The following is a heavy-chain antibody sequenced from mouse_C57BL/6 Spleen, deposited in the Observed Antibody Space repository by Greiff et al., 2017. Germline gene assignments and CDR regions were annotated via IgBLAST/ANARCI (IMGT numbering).Heavy chain of an antibody. Sequence: VQLQQSVAELVRPGASVKLSCTASGFNIKNTYMHWVKQRPEQGLEWIGRIDPANGNTKYAPKFQGKATITADTSSNTAYLQLSSLTSEYTAIYYCARSRDYDEEGYAMDYWGQGTSVTVSS. CDR1: GFNIKNTY. J-gene: IGHJ4*01. CDR2: IDPANGNT. CDR3: ARSRDYDEEGYAMDY. D-gene: IGHD2-4*01. V-gene: IGHV14-3*01.